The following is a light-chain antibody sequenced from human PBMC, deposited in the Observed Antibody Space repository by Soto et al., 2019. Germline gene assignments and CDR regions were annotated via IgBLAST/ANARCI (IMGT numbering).Light chain of an antibody. CDR2: GAS. J-gene: IGKJ1*01. CDR3: QQYGSSRT. CDR1: ESVSSHY. V-gene: IGKV3-20*01. Sequence: EIVLTQSPDTLSLSPGERATLSCRASESVSSHYLAWYQQKPGQAPRLLMYGASSRATGIPDRFSGSGSGTDFTLTISKLEPEDFAVYYCQQYGSSRTLGQGTKV.